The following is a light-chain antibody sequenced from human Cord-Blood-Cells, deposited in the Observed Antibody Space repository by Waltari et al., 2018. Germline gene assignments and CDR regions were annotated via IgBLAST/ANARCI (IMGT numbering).Light chain of an antibody. CDR2: LNSDGSH. J-gene: IGLJ2*01. CDR1: SGHISHA. Sequence: QLVLTQSPSASASLGASVKLTCTLSSGHISHAIAWHQQQPEKGPRYLMKLNSDGSHSKGDGIPDRFSGSSSGAERYLTISSLQSEDEADYYCQTWGTGIVVFGGGTKLTVL. V-gene: IGLV4-69*01. CDR3: QTWGTGIVV.